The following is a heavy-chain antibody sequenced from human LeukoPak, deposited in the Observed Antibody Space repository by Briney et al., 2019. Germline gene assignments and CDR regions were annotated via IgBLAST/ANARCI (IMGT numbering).Heavy chain of an antibody. Sequence: GGSLRLSCAASGFTFSNYAMSWVRQAPGKGLEWVSAISGTGGNTYYADSVKGRFTVSRGNAKNSLYLQLNSLRAEDTAVYYCARGQGAKDYFDFWGQGTLVTVSS. D-gene: IGHD3-16*01. V-gene: IGHV3-23*01. CDR3: ARGQGAKDYFDF. J-gene: IGHJ4*02. CDR1: GFTFSNYA. CDR2: ISGTGGNT.